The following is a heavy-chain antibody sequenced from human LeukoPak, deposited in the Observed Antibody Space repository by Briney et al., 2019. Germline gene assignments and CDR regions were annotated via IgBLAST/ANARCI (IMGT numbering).Heavy chain of an antibody. D-gene: IGHD3-10*01. V-gene: IGHV6-1*01. Sequence: SQTLSLTCAISGDSVSGGSAGWNWIRQSPSRGLEWLGRIYYRSKWHSDYAISVKSRITINPDTSRNQFSLQLNSVTHDDTAVYYCTGGGLVRGSLHWFDPWGQGTLVTVSS. CDR3: TGGGLVRGSLHWFDP. J-gene: IGHJ5*02. CDR2: IYYRSKWHS. CDR1: GDSVSGGSAG.